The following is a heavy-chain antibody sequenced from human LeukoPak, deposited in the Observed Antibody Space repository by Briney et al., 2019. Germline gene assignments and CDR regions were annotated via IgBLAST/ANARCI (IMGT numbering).Heavy chain of an antibody. Sequence: ASVKVSCKASGYTFNTYGITWVRQAPGQGLEWMGWINANTGGTKYAQKFQGRVTMTRDTSISTAYMELSRLRSDDTAVYYCARGEGVNYRYSGFGYFNAVDYWGQGTLVTVSS. CDR2: INANTGGT. J-gene: IGHJ4*02. CDR3: ARGEGVNYRYSGFGYFNAVDY. V-gene: IGHV1-2*02. CDR1: GYTFNTYG. D-gene: IGHD3-16*02.